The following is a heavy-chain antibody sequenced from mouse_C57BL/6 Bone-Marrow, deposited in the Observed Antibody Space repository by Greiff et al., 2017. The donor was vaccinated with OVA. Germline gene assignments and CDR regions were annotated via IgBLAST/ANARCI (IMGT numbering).Heavy chain of an antibody. CDR2: IDPSDSYT. Sequence: VQLQQPGAELVMPGASVKLSCKASGYTFTSYWMHWVKQRPGQGLEWIGEIDPSDSYTNYNQKFKGKSTLTVDKSSSTAYMQLSSLTSEDSAVYYCAILIYDGYYGAMDYRGQGTSVTVSS. CDR1: GYTFTSYW. V-gene: IGHV1-69*01. J-gene: IGHJ4*01. D-gene: IGHD2-3*01. CDR3: AILIYDGYYGAMDY.